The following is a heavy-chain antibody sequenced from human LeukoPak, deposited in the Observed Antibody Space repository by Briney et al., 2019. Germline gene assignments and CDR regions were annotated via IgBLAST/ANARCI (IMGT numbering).Heavy chain of an antibody. V-gene: IGHV5-51*01. CDR3: ARHCSGGTCYRDYYYYYGMDV. J-gene: IGHJ6*02. Sequence: PGESLKISCKGSGYSFTNYWIGWVRQLPGKGLEWIGIIYPGDSHTRYSPSFQGQVTISADKSISTAYLQWSSLKASDTAIYYCARHCSGGTCYRDYYYYYGMDVWGQGTTVTVSS. D-gene: IGHD2-15*01. CDR1: GYSFTNYW. CDR2: IYPGDSHT.